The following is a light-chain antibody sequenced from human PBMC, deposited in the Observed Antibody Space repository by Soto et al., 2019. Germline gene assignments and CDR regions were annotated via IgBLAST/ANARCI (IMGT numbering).Light chain of an antibody. CDR2: DTS. CDR1: QSVSSSY. V-gene: IGKV3-20*01. Sequence: EIVLTQSPGTLSLSPGERAILSCRASQSVSSSYLAWYRQKPGQAPRLLIYDTSTRASGVPARFSGSGSGTDSTLTISNLEPEDFATYYCQQYNSYPITFGQGTRLEIK. J-gene: IGKJ5*01. CDR3: QQYNSYPIT.